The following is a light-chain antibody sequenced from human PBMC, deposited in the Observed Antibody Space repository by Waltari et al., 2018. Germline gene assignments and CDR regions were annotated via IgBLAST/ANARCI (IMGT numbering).Light chain of an antibody. CDR2: LGS. J-gene: IGKJ4*01. CDR3: MQALQTPVT. CDR1: QSLLHSDGNSH. V-gene: IGKV2-28*01. Sequence: DIVMTQSPLSLPVTPGEPASISCRSSQSLLHSDGNSHLDWYLQKPGQSPQVLIYLGSNRASGVPDRFSGSGSGTDFTLKISRVEAEDVGVYYCMQALQTPVTFGGGTKVEI.